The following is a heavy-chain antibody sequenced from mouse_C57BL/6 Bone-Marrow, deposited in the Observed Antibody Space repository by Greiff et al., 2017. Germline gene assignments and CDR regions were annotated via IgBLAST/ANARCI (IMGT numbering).Heavy chain of an antibody. Sequence: EVKLLESGPGLVKPSQSLSLTCSVTGYSITSGYYWNWIRQFPGNKLEWMGYISYDGSNNYIPSLKNRISITRDTSKNQYLLKLNSVTTEDTATYYCAGRGYFDYWGQGTTLTVSS. J-gene: IGHJ2*01. CDR2: ISYDGSN. CDR3: AGRGYFDY. V-gene: IGHV3-6*01. D-gene: IGHD1-1*02. CDR1: GYSITSGYY.